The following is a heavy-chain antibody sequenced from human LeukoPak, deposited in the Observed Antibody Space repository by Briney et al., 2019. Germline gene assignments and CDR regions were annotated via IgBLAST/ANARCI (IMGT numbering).Heavy chain of an antibody. J-gene: IGHJ4*02. D-gene: IGHD5-24*01. CDR2: IYYSGRT. CDR1: GGSISSYY. Sequence: SETLSLTCSVSGGSISSYYWSWIRQPPGKGLEWIGYIYYSGRTSYNPSLKSRVTISVDTSKNQLSLKVTSVTAADTAMYYCARVVSHGYLDYWGQGTLITVSS. CDR3: ARVVSHGYLDY. V-gene: IGHV4-59*01.